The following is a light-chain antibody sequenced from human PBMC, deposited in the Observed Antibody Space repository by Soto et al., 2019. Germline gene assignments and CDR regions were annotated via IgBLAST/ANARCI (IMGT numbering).Light chain of an antibody. Sequence: ENVLTQSPDTLSLSPGERATLSCRASQSVSSNYLAWYQQKPGQAPRLLIYGASSRATGIPDRFSGSGSGTDFTLTITRLEPEDFAVYYCQQYGSSPNTFGQGTKLEIK. CDR3: QQYGSSPNT. J-gene: IGKJ2*01. CDR2: GAS. CDR1: QSVSSNY. V-gene: IGKV3-20*01.